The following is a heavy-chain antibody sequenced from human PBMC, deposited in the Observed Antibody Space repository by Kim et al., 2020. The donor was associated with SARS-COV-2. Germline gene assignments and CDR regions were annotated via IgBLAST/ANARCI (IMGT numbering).Heavy chain of an antibody. Sequence: DSYTHYSPSFQGHVTISADKSISTAYLQWSSLKASDTAMYYCARLGSDWGQGTLVTVSS. CDR2: DSYT. J-gene: IGHJ4*02. CDR3: ARLGSD. V-gene: IGHV5-10-1*01. D-gene: IGHD6-25*01.